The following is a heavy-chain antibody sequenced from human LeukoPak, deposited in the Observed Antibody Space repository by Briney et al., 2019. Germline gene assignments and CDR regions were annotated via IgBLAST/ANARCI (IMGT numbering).Heavy chain of an antibody. J-gene: IGHJ4*02. CDR2: MNPNSGNT. Sequence: ASVKVSCKASGYTFTSYDINWVRQATGQGLEWMGWMNPNSGNTGYAQKFQGRVTITRNTSISTAYMELSSLRSEDTAVYYCARARHVDIVATIMDYWGQGTLVTVSS. CDR1: GYTFTSYD. CDR3: ARARHVDIVATIMDY. D-gene: IGHD5-12*01. V-gene: IGHV1-8*03.